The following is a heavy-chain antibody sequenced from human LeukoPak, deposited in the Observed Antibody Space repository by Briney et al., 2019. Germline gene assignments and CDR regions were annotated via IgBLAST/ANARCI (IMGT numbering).Heavy chain of an antibody. CDR3: ARDLGDYYDSSGYYVD. Sequence: ASVKVSCKASGGTFSSYAISWVRQAPGQGLEWMGIINPSGGSTSYAQKFQGRVTMTRDTSTSTVYMELSSLRSEDTAVYYCARDLGDYYDSSGYYVDWGQGTLVTVSS. V-gene: IGHV1-46*01. D-gene: IGHD3-22*01. CDR2: INPSGGST. J-gene: IGHJ4*02. CDR1: GGTFSSYA.